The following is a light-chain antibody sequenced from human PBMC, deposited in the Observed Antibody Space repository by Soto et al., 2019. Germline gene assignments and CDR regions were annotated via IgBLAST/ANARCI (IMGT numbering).Light chain of an antibody. V-gene: IGKV3-15*01. J-gene: IGKJ4*01. CDR1: QSVSDN. CDR3: QQYNNWPPVT. Sequence: IVMTQSPATLSVSPGERATLSCRASQSVSDNLAWYQQKPGQAPRLLIYGAYSRATGIPARFTGSGSGTEFTLTISSLQSEDFAVYYCQQYNNWPPVTFGGGTKVEIK. CDR2: GAY.